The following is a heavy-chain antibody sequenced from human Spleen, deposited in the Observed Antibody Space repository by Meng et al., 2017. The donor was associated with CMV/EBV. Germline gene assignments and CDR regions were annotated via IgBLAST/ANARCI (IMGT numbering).Heavy chain of an antibody. CDR1: GFTFNTYA. D-gene: IGHD3-9*01. CDR2: ISFDGNNK. V-gene: IGHV3-30*04. CDR3: AREDYYTLTGFYRTRYYSGMDV. J-gene: IGHJ6*02. Sequence: SLRLSCAASGFTFNTYAVHWVRQAPGKGLEWVAVISFDGNNKYFADSVKGRFTITRDNSKNTLYLQMNSLRVEDTAVYYCAREDYYTLTGFYRTRYYSGMDVWGQGTTVTVSS.